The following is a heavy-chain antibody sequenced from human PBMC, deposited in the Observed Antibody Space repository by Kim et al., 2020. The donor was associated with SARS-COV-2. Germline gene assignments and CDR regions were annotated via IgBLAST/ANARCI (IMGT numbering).Heavy chain of an antibody. V-gene: IGHV3-21*01. CDR2: INHSGAFI. Sequence: GGSLRLSCAASGFTFSSYPMNWVRQAPGKGLECVSSINHSGAFIYYADSVKGRFTISRDNAKNSLYLQMNSLRAEDTAVYYCARDRDWNLDYLGQGTLVTVAS. D-gene: IGHD1-1*01. CDR1: GFTFSSYP. CDR3: ARDRDWNLDY. J-gene: IGHJ4*02.